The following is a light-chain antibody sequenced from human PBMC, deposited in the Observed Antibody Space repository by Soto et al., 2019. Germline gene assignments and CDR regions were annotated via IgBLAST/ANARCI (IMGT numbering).Light chain of an antibody. J-gene: IGKJ1*01. CDR3: QQYGSSPRT. Sequence: EIVFTPSPVTLSLSPGEIATFSCRASQSVSSNYLAWYQQKPGQAPRLLIYGAFKRATGIPDRFSGSGSGTDFTLTISRMEPEDFAVYCCQQYGSSPRTFGQGTKVDIK. CDR2: GAF. CDR1: QSVSSNY. V-gene: IGKV3-20*01.